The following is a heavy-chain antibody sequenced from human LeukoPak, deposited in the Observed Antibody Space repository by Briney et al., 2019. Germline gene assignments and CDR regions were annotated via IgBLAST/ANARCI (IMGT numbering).Heavy chain of an antibody. J-gene: IGHJ4*02. CDR2: IKQDGSER. D-gene: IGHD3-3*01. CDR1: GFTFSTYW. CDR3: TRDFGRSSYYFDF. Sequence: GGSLRVSCVASGFTFSTYWMGWVRQAPGKGLEWVANIKQDGSERYYVDSVKGRFTISRDNAENSLFLQMNRLRVEDTAVYYCTRDFGRSSYYFDFWGQGTLVTVSS. V-gene: IGHV3-7*01.